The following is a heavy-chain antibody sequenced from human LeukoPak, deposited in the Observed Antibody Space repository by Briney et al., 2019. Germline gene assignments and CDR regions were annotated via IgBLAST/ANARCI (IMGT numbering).Heavy chain of an antibody. CDR3: ATGERLVPAAMWFDY. J-gene: IGHJ4*02. D-gene: IGHD2-2*01. Sequence: ASVKVSCKASGYTFTDYYMHWVRQAPGKELEGMGWINPKSGGRSYAQRFQGRVTMTRDTSNNTAYMELSRLRTDDTAVYYCATGERLVPAAMWFDYWGQGTLVTVSS. CDR1: GYTFTDYY. V-gene: IGHV1-2*02. CDR2: INPKSGGR.